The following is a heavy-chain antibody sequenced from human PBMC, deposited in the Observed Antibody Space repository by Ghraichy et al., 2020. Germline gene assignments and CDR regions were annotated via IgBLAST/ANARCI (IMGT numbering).Heavy chain of an antibody. CDR3: VKDLVGGGFGAYGMDV. J-gene: IGHJ6*02. CDR1: GFTFSSYW. D-gene: IGHD2-21*01. Sequence: VGSLRLSCAASGFTFSSYWMHWVRQAPGKGLVWVSRINSDGGSTTYADSVKGRFTISKDNAKNTLYLQMNSLRAEDTAVYYCVKDLVGGGFGAYGMDVWGQGTTVTVSS. V-gene: IGHV3-74*01. CDR2: INSDGGST.